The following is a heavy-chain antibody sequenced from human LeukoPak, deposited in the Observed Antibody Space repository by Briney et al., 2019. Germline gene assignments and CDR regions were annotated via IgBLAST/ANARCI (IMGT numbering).Heavy chain of an antibody. D-gene: IGHD3-22*01. J-gene: IGHJ4*02. CDR1: GFTFNNFA. Sequence: GGSLRLSCAASGFTFNNFAMSWVRQAPGKGLEWVSAISDSGGRTFYADSVKGRFTISRDNSKNTLYLQINSLRAEDTAVYYCAKDSYDTSIWGQGTLVTVSA. V-gene: IGHV3-23*01. CDR2: ISDSGGRT. CDR3: AKDSYDTSI.